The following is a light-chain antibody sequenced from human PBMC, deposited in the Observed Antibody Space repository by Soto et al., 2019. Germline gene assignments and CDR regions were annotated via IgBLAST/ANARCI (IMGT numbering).Light chain of an antibody. CDR2: ADT. Sequence: QSALTQPASVSGSPGQSITISCTGASSDVGSYNFVSWYQQHPGKAPKLMIYADTKRPSGVSNRFSGAKSGNTASLTISGLQAEDECDYYCCSYAGRSTWVFGGGTKLTV. J-gene: IGLJ3*02. CDR3: CSYAGRSTWV. V-gene: IGLV2-23*01. CDR1: SSDVGSYNF.